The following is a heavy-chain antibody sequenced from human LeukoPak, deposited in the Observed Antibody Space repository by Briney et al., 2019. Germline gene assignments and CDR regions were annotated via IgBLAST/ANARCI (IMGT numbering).Heavy chain of an antibody. CDR3: ARDTGGGWSSFLDY. Sequence: GGSLRLSCAASGFTFSSYAMSWVRGAPGKGLEWVSAISGSGGSTYYADSVKGRFTISRDNAKNSLYLQMNSLRAEDTAVYYCARDTGGGWSSFLDYWGQGTLVTVSS. D-gene: IGHD6-19*01. V-gene: IGHV3-23*01. CDR1: GFTFSSYA. J-gene: IGHJ4*02. CDR2: ISGSGGST.